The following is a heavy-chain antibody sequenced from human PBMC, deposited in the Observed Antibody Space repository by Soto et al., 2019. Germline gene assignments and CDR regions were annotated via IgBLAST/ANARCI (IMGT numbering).Heavy chain of an antibody. CDR2: IIPIFGTA. CDR1: GGTFSSYA. CDR3: AGYGDYEVDYYYYYGMDV. J-gene: IGHJ6*02. D-gene: IGHD4-17*01. V-gene: IGHV1-69*01. Sequence: QVQLVQSGAEVKKPGSSVKVSCKASGGTFSSYAISWVRQAPGQGLEWMGGIIPIFGTANYAQKFQGRVTSTADESTSTAYMELSSLRSEDTAVYYCAGYGDYEVDYYYYYGMDVWGQGTTVTVSS.